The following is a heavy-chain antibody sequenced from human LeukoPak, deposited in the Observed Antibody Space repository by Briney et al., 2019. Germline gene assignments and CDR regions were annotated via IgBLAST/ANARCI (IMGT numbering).Heavy chain of an antibody. V-gene: IGHV4-30-2*01. CDR3: ARGVTMIVVVTYYFDY. CDR1: GGSISSGGYS. CDR2: IYHSGST. Sequence: SETLSLTCAVSGGSISSGGYSWSWIRQPPGKGLEWIGYIYHSGSTYYNPSLKSRVTISVDTSKNQFSLKLSSVTAADTAVYYCARGVTMIVVVTYYFDYWGQGTLVTVSS. J-gene: IGHJ4*02. D-gene: IGHD3-22*01.